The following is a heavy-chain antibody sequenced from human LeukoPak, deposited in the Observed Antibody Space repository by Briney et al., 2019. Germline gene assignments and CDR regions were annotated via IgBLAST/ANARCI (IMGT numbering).Heavy chain of an antibody. V-gene: IGHV4-61*02. CDR3: ARDSNGLDYSNYVPYYFDY. D-gene: IGHD4-11*01. J-gene: IGHJ4*02. Sequence: PSQTLSLTCTVSGGSISSGSYYWSWIRQPAGKGLEWIGRVYTSGSTNYNPSLKSRVTISVDTSKNQFSLKLSSVTAADTAVYYCARDSNGLDYSNYVPYYFDYWGQGTLVTVSS. CDR1: GGSISSGSYY. CDR2: VYTSGST.